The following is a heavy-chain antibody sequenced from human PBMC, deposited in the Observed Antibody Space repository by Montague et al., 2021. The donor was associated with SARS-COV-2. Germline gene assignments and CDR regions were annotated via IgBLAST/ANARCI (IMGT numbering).Heavy chain of an antibody. CDR1: GGSLSGYY. J-gene: IGHJ6*02. D-gene: IGHD3-3*01. CDR3: ARVPYRRLLVPRYYGMDV. CDR2: ISHSGST. V-gene: IGHV4-34*01. Sequence: SETLSLTCAVYGGSLSGYYWSWIRLPPGEGLEWISEISHSGSTSYNPSLTSQSTITVYASKNQFSLKLSSATAADTAVYDCARVPYRRLLVPRYYGMDVWGQGTTVTVSS.